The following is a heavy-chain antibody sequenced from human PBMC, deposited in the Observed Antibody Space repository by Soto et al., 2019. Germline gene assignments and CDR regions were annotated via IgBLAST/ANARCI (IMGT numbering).Heavy chain of an antibody. CDR1: GYTFTSYG. CDR3: ARDLNDIVVVVAANPIDY. D-gene: IGHD2-15*01. J-gene: IGHJ4*02. CDR2: ISAYNGNT. V-gene: IGHV1-18*01. Sequence: GASVKVSCKASGYTFTSYGISWVRQAPGQGLEWMGWISAYNGNTNYAQKLQGRVTMTTDTSTSTAYMELRSLRSDDTAVYYCARDLNDIVVVVAANPIDYWGQGTLVTVSS.